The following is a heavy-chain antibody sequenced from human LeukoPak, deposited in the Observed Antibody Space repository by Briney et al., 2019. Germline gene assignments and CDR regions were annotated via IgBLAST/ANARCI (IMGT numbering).Heavy chain of an antibody. J-gene: IGHJ4*02. V-gene: IGHV5-51*01. Sequence: GESLKISCKGSGYSFTSYWIGWVRQTPGKGLEWMGIIYPGDSDTRYSPSFQGQVTISADKSISTAYLQWSSLKASDTAMYYCARLLSGSGSYTEVDYWGQGTLVTVSS. CDR2: IYPGDSDT. CDR1: GYSFTSYW. D-gene: IGHD3-10*01. CDR3: ARLLSGSGSYTEVDY.